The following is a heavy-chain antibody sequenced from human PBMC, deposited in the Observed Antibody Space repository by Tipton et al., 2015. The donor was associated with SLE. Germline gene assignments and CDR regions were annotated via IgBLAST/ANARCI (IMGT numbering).Heavy chain of an antibody. CDR3: ARVPHYDFWSGYSRGDWFDP. J-gene: IGHJ5*02. Sequence: TLSLTCAVYGGSFSGYYWSWIRQPPGKGLEWIGEINHSGSTNYNPSLKSRVTISVDTSKNQFSLKLSSVTAADTAVYYCARVPHYDFWSGYSRGDWFDPWGQGTLVTVSS. CDR2: INHSGST. D-gene: IGHD3-3*01. V-gene: IGHV4-34*01. CDR1: GGSFSGYY.